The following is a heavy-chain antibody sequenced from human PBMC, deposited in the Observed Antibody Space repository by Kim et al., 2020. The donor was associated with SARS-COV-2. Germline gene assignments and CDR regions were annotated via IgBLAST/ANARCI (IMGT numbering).Heavy chain of an antibody. D-gene: IGHD6-13*01. CDR2: IYHSGST. V-gene: IGHV4-4*02. CDR3: ARDKEFGSSWYQGMDV. Sequence: SETLSLTCAVSGGSISSSNWWSWVRQPPGKGLEWIGEIYHSGSTNYNPSLKSRVTISVDKSKNQFSLKLSSVTAADTAVYYCARDKEFGSSWYQGMDVWGQGTTVTVSS. J-gene: IGHJ6*02. CDR1: GGSISSSNW.